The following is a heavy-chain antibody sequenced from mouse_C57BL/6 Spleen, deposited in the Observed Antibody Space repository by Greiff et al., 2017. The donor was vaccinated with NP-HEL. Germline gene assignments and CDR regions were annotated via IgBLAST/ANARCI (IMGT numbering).Heavy chain of an antibody. J-gene: IGHJ4*01. CDR3: ARSLITTVVDYYAMDY. Sequence: QVQLQQPGAELVKPGASVKLSCKASGYTFTSYWMHWVKQRPGQGLEWIGMIHPNSGSTNYNEKFKSKATLTVDKSSSTAYMQLSSLTSEDSAVDYCARSLITTVVDYYAMDYWGQGTSVTVSS. CDR2: IHPNSGST. CDR1: GYTFTSYW. D-gene: IGHD1-1*01. V-gene: IGHV1-64*01.